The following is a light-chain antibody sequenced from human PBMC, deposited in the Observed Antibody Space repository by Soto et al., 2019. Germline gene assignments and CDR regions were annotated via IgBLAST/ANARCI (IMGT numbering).Light chain of an antibody. CDR2: RNN. Sequence: QSVLTQPPSASGTPGQRVTISCSGSSSNIGSNYVYWYQQLPGTAPKLLIYRNNQRHSGVPDRFSGSKSGTSASLASSGLRSEDEAYYYCAAWDDRLSGYVFGTGTKLTVL. V-gene: IGLV1-47*01. J-gene: IGLJ1*01. CDR1: SSNIGSNY. CDR3: AAWDDRLSGYV.